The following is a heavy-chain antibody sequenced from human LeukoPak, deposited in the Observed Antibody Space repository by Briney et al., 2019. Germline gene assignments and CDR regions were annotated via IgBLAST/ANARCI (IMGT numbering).Heavy chain of an antibody. J-gene: IGHJ6*03. CDR2: IYYSGST. CDR1: GGSISSSSYY. V-gene: IGHV4-39*07. D-gene: IGHD6-13*01. CDR3: ARDLHSGYSSSWYEPAFSYYYYYMDV. Sequence: PSETLSLTCTVSGGSISSSSYYWGWIRQPPGKGLEWIGSIYYSGSTYYNPSLKSRVTISVDTSKNQFSLKLSSVTAADTAVYYCARDLHSGYSSSWYEPAFSYYYYYMDVWGKGTTVTVSS.